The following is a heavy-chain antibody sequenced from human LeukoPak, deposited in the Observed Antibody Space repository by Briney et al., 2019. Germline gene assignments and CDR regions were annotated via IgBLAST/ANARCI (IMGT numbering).Heavy chain of an antibody. CDR3: VRTGSWIGWFDY. D-gene: IGHD2-2*03. J-gene: IGHJ4*02. V-gene: IGHV4-31*03. Sequence: SETLSLTCTVSGGSISRGGYYWSWIRQHPGKGLEWIGYIYYSGSTYYNPSLKSRVTISVDTSKNQFSLKLSSVTAADTAVYYCVRTGSWIGWFDYWGQGTLVTVSS. CDR2: IYYSGST. CDR1: GGSISRGGYY.